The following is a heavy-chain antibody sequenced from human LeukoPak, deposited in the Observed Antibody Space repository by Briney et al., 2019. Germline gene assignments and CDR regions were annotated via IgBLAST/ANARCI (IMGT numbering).Heavy chain of an antibody. V-gene: IGHV4-61*05. CDR1: GGSISSSSYY. D-gene: IGHD3-3*01. CDR3: ARLTYYDFWSGYYGYYYYMDV. Sequence: PSETLSLTCTVSGGSISSSSYYWGWIRQPPGKGLEWIGYIYYSGSTNYNPSLKSRVTISVDTSKNQFSLKLSSVTAADTAVYYCARLTYYDFWSGYYGYYYYMDVWGKGTTVTVTS. CDR2: IYYSGST. J-gene: IGHJ6*03.